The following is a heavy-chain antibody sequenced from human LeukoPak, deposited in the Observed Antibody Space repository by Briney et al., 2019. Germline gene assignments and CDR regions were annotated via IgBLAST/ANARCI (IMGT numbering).Heavy chain of an antibody. CDR2: IYYSGST. D-gene: IGHD6-13*01. V-gene: IGHV4-59*01. Sequence: SETLSLTCTVSGGSISSYYWSWIRQPPGKGLEWIGYIYYSGSTNYKSSLKSRVTISVDTSKNQFSLKLSSVTAADTAVYYCAREEQQLVRAYYYYMDVWGKGTTVTISS. CDR3: AREEQQLVRAYYYYMDV. CDR1: GGSISSYY. J-gene: IGHJ6*03.